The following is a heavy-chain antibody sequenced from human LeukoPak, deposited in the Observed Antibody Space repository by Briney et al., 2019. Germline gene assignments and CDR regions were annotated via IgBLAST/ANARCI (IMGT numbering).Heavy chain of an antibody. J-gene: IGHJ5*02. CDR2: INPNSGGT. CDR1: GYTFTGYY. V-gene: IGHV1-2*02. D-gene: IGHD6-13*01. CDR3: ARLKRGIGAAGTSLRGWFDP. Sequence: ASVKVSCKASGYTFTGYYMHWVRQAPGQGLEWMGWINPNSGGTNYAQKFRGRVTMTRDTSISTAYMELSSLRSEDTAVYYCARLKRGIGAAGTSLRGWFDPWGQGTLVTVSS.